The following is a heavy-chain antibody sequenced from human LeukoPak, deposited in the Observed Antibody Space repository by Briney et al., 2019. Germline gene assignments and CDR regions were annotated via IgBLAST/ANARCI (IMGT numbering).Heavy chain of an antibody. CDR2: IGGSGVTK. V-gene: IGHV3-48*03. D-gene: IGHD4/OR15-4a*01. CDR3: ARDTLGEGEDANYAVYYFDY. Sequence: GGSLRLSCEASGFTFSNYEMNWVRQAPGKGLQWVSYIGGSGVTKYYADYVKGRFTISRDNGKNSLDLQMNSLGADDTAVYYCARDTLGEGEDANYAVYYFDYWGQGTVVTVSS. J-gene: IGHJ4*02. CDR1: GFTFSNYE.